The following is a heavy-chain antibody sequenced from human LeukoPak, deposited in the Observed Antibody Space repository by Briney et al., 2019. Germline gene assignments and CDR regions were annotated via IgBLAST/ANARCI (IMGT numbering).Heavy chain of an antibody. CDR2: ISSNGGST. Sequence: GGSLRLSCAASGFTFSSYAMHWVRQAPGKGLEYVSAISSNGGSTYYANSVKGRFTISRDNSKNTLYLQMGSLRAEDMAVYYCAGDHRPYYYDSSGSRNYYYGMDVWGQGTTVTVSS. D-gene: IGHD3-22*01. CDR3: AGDHRPYYYDSSGSRNYYYGMDV. J-gene: IGHJ6*02. CDR1: GFTFSSYA. V-gene: IGHV3-64*01.